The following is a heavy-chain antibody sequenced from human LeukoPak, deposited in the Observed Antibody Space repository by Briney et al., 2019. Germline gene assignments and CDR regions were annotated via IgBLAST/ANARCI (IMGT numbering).Heavy chain of an antibody. D-gene: IGHD1-26*01. J-gene: IGHJ4*02. CDR1: GYTFTNYG. Sequence: ASVKVSCKASGYTFTNYGISWVRQAPGQGLERMGWITPYNGNTDYAQELQGRVTMTTDTSTSTAYMDLRSLRSDDTAVYFCARGVGLPPYYFDYWGQGTLLTVST. CDR3: ARGVGLPPYYFDY. V-gene: IGHV1-18*01. CDR2: ITPYNGNT.